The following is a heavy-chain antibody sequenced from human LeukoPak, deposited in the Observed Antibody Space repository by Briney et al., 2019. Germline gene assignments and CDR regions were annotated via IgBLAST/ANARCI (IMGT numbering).Heavy chain of an antibody. CDR2: ISGSGSTI. J-gene: IGHJ5*02. D-gene: IGHD4-17*01. CDR3: ARGDYGDYNNWFDP. CDR1: GFTFSSYA. V-gene: IGHV3-23*01. Sequence: GGSLRLSCAASGFTFSSYAMSWVRQAPGKGLEWVSAISGSGSTIYYADSVKGRFTISRDNAKNSLYLQMNSLRAEGTAVYYCARGDYGDYNNWFDPWGQGTLVTVSS.